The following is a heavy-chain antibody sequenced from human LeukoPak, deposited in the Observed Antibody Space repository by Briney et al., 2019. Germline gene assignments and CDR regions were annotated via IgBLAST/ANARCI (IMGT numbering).Heavy chain of an antibody. CDR1: GGTFSSYA. D-gene: IGHD3-22*01. J-gene: IGHJ4*02. Sequence: ASVKVSCKASGGTFSSYAISWVRQAPGQGLEWMGGIIPIFGTANYAQKFQSRVTITADESTSTAYMELSSLRSEDTAVYYCARALRGYYDSSGYYCDYWGQGTLVTVSS. CDR3: ARALRGYYDSSGYYCDY. CDR2: IIPIFGTA. V-gene: IGHV1-69*13.